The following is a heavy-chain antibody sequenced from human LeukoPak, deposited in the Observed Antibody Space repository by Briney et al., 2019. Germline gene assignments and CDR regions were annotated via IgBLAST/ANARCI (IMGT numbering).Heavy chain of an antibody. D-gene: IGHD3-3*01. CDR3: ARWRFLEWLLLPYGMGV. J-gene: IGHJ6*02. CDR1: GFTFSSYW. CDR2: INSDGSST. Sequence: GGSLRLSCAASGFTFSSYWMHWVRQAPGKGLVWVSRINSDGSSTSYADSVKGRFTISRDNAKNTLYLQMNSLRAEDTAVYYCARWRFLEWLLLPYGMGVWGQGTTVTVSS. V-gene: IGHV3-74*01.